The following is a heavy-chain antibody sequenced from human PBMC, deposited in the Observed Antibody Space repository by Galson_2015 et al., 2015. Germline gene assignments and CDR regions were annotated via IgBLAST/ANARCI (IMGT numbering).Heavy chain of an antibody. V-gene: IGHV1-69*13. CDR3: ARGGSVGVTTRRFDP. J-gene: IGHJ5*02. Sequence: SVKVSCKASGGTFSSYTISWVRQAPGQGLEWMGGIIPISGTANHAQKFQGRVTFIADESSTTAYMELSSLTSEDTAVYYCARGGSVGVTTRRFDPWGQGTLVSVSS. D-gene: IGHD1-26*01. CDR1: GGTFSSYT. CDR2: IIPISGTA.